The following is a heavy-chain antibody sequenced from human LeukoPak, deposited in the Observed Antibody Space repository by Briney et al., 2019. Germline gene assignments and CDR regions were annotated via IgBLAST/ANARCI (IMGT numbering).Heavy chain of an antibody. CDR3: ARVSLVRGAPDYYFDY. J-gene: IGHJ4*02. CDR1: GDSISNYY. D-gene: IGHD3-10*01. CDR2: IYTSGST. V-gene: IGHV4-4*07. Sequence: TSETLSLTCTVSGDSISNYYWSWIRQPAGKGLEWIGRIYTSGSTDYNPSLKSRVTMSVDTSKNQFSLKLSSVTAADTAVYYCARVSLVRGAPDYYFDYWGQGTLVTVSS.